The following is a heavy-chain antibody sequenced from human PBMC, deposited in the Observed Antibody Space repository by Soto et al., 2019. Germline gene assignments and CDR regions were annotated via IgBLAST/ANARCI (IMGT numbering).Heavy chain of an antibody. D-gene: IGHD3-16*01. CDR2: SHPSGDTK. J-gene: IGHJ4*02. V-gene: IGHV1-46*02. Sequence: QVQLVQSGAEVKEPGASVKVSCKASGYTFQNYHMHWVRQAPGQGLEWMGISHPSGDTKTYAQRSQGGLAMSRDTSTSTAYMELSSLTAEDTAVYFCARDLWGSWTVDYWGQGTLVTVSS. CDR1: GYTFQNYH. CDR3: ARDLWGSWTVDY.